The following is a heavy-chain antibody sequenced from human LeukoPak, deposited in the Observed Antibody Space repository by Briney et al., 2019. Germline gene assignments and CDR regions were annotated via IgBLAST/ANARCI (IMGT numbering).Heavy chain of an antibody. D-gene: IGHD1-26*01. CDR1: GGTFSSYA. V-gene: IGHV1-2*02. CDR2: INPNSGGT. CDR3: ASGVGATRLGY. Sequence: ASVKVSCKASGGTFSSYAISWVRQAPGQGLEWMGWINPNSGGTNYAQKFQGRVTMTRDTSISTAYMELSRLRSDDTAVYYCASGVGATRLGYWGQGTLVTVSS. J-gene: IGHJ4*02.